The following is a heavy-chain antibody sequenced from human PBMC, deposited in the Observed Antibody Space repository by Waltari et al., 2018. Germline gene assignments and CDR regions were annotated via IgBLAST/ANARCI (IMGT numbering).Heavy chain of an antibody. J-gene: IGHJ5*02. D-gene: IGHD2-15*01. Sequence: QVQLVQSGAEVKKPGAPVTVSCKASGYSFTAFSIHWLRPAPGQGLAWSGWINPMLGGTTCALKFQGKVTRTRDTSISTAYMELSRLRSVDTAVYYCARVMVVAATTFDPWGQGTLVTVSS. CDR1: GYSFTAFS. CDR3: ARVMVVAATTFDP. V-gene: IGHV1-2*02. CDR2: INPMLGGT.